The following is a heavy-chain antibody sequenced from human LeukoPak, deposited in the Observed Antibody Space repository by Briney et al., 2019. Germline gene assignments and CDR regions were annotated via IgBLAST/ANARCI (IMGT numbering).Heavy chain of an antibody. Sequence: GASVKVSCKASGYTFTGYYMHWVRQAPGQGLEWMGWINPNSGGTNYAQKFQGRVTMTRDTSISTAYMELSRLRSDDTAMYYCARDQGERITMVRGVIIRGSLAMDVWGQGTTVTVSS. V-gene: IGHV1-2*02. CDR3: ARDQGERITMVRGVIIRGSLAMDV. J-gene: IGHJ6*02. CDR1: GYTFTGYY. D-gene: IGHD3-10*01. CDR2: INPNSGGT.